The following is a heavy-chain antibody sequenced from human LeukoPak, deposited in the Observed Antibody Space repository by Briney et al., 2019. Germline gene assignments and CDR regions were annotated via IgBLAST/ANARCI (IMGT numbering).Heavy chain of an antibody. D-gene: IGHD3-22*01. Sequence: SETLSLTCTVSGGSISSYYWSWLRQPPGKGLEWIGYIYYSGSTNYNPSLKSRVTISVDTSKNQFSLRLRSVTAADTVVYYCARVTGYMIEDYFDYWGQGTLVTVSS. CDR2: IYYSGST. J-gene: IGHJ4*02. V-gene: IGHV4-59*01. CDR1: GGSISSYY. CDR3: ARVTGYMIEDYFDY.